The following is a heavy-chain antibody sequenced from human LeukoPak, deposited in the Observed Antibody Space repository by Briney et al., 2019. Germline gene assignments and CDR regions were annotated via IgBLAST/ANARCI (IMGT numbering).Heavy chain of an antibody. D-gene: IGHD3-10*01. J-gene: IGHJ5*02. V-gene: IGHV3-23*01. CDR3: ASNPGRGDWFDP. Sequence: PGGSLRLSCAASGSSLAMSWVRQAPGKGLEWVSSISESGSATHHADSVKGRFTISRDNSKNTLYLQMNSLRAEDTAVYYCASNPGRGDWFDPWGQGTLVTVSS. CDR1: GSSLA. CDR2: ISESGSAT.